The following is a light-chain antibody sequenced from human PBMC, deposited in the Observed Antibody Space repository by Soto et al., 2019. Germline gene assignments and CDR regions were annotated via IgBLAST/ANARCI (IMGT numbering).Light chain of an antibody. V-gene: IGLV2-14*01. CDR3: CSYTSSSTLVV. J-gene: IGLJ2*01. Sequence: QSVLTQPASVSGSPGQSITISCTGTSSDVGGYNYVSWYQQHTGKAPKLMIYDVSNRPSGVSNRFSGSKSGNTASLTISGLQAEDEADYYCCSYTSSSTLVVFGGGTKVTVL. CDR2: DVS. CDR1: SSDVGGYNY.